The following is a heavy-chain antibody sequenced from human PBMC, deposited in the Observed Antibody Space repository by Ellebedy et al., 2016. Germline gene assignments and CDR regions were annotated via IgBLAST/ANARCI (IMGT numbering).Heavy chain of an antibody. Sequence: GSLRPSCTVSGGSVSRYFWSWIRQPAGKGLEWIGRIFTSGSFNYNPSLMSRVTMSVVTSKNQISLRLNSVTTADTAVYYCARVHCSITTCDYYYMDVWGKGTTVTVSS. CDR2: IFTSGSF. D-gene: IGHD1-1*01. CDR3: ARVHCSITTCDYYYMDV. V-gene: IGHV4-4*07. J-gene: IGHJ6*03. CDR1: GGSVSRYF.